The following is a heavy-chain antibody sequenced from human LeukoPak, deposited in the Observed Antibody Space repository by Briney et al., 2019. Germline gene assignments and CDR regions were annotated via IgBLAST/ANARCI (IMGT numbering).Heavy chain of an antibody. CDR3: ARSYYDILTGPSGV. CDR1: GFTFSSYA. CDR2: ISYDGSNK. V-gene: IGHV3-30-3*01. J-gene: IGHJ3*01. D-gene: IGHD3-9*01. Sequence: PGGSLRLSCAASGFTFSSYAMHWVRQAPGKGLEWVAVISYDGSNKYYADSVKGRFTISRDNSKNTLYLQMNSLRAEDTAVYYCARSYYDILTGPSGVWGQGTMVTVSS.